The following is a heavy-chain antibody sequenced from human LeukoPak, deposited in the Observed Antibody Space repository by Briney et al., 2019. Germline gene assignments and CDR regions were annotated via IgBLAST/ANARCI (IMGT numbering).Heavy chain of an antibody. J-gene: IGHJ6*02. D-gene: IGHD6-13*01. Sequence: GGSLRLSCAASGFTFSSYGMHWVRQAPGKGLEWVAVIWYDGSNKYYADSVKGRFTISRDNSKNTLYLQVNSLRAEDTAVYYCAREYSSRYGMDVWGQGTTVTVSS. V-gene: IGHV3-33*01. CDR2: IWYDGSNK. CDR3: AREYSSRYGMDV. CDR1: GFTFSSYG.